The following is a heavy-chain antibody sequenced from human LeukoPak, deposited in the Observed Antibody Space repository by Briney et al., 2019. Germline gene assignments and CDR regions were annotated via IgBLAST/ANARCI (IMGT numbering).Heavy chain of an antibody. Sequence: ASVKVSCKASGYTFTSYDINWVRQATGQGLEWMGWMNPNSGNTNYAQKPQGRLTMTTDTSTSTAYMELRSLRSDDTAVYYCARQWAAAGRNAFDIWGQGTMVTVSS. V-gene: IGHV1-18*01. CDR3: ARQWAAAGRNAFDI. J-gene: IGHJ3*02. CDR2: MNPNSGNT. D-gene: IGHD6-13*01. CDR1: GYTFTSYD.